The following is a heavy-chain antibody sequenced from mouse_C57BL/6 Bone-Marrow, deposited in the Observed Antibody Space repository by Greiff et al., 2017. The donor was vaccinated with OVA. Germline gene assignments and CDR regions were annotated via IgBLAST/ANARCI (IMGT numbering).Heavy chain of an antibody. D-gene: IGHD2-4*01. CDR3: VRGDDYDVGGGYAMDY. CDR2: IRSKSSNYAT. Sequence: EVQLVESGGGLVQPKGSLKLSCAASGFTFNTYAMHWVRQAPRKGLEWVARIRSKSSNYATYYADSVKDRFTISRDDSQSMLYLQMNNLKTEDTAMYYCVRGDDYDVGGGYAMDYWGQGTSVTVSS. J-gene: IGHJ4*01. CDR1: GFTFNTYA. V-gene: IGHV10-3*01.